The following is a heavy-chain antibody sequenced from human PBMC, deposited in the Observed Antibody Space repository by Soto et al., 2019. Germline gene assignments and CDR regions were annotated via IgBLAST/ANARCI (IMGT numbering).Heavy chain of an antibody. CDR1: GGSISSGDYY. J-gene: IGHJ5*02. CDR2: IYYSGST. D-gene: IGHD4-17*01. V-gene: IGHV4-30-4*01. CDR3: ARHVDYGDNFPWFDP. Sequence: PSETLSLTCTVSGGSISSGDYYWSWIRQPPGKGLEWIGYIYYSGSTNYNPSLKSRVTISVDTSKNQFSLKLSSVTAADTAVYYCARHVDYGDNFPWFDPWGQGTLVTVSS.